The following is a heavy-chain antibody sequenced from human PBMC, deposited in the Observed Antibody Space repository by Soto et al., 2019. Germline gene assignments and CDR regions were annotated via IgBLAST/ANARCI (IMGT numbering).Heavy chain of an antibody. CDR3: AITSVADASFDY. CDR2: ISYDGGET. J-gene: IGHJ4*02. Sequence: LRLSCAGSGFIFSNNGMHWVRQAPGKGLEWVAFISYDGGETFYADSVKGRFTISRDNSKSTLFLHMNSLKKEDTAVYYCAITSVADASFDYWGQGTLVTVSS. D-gene: IGHD5-12*01. CDR1: GFIFSNNG. V-gene: IGHV3-30*03.